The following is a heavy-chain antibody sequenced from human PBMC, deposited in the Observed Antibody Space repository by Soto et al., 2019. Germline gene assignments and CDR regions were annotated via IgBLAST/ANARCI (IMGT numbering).Heavy chain of an antibody. CDR3: ARHGYDGSGSPYPAD. CDR2: IYYFGST. D-gene: IGHD3-10*01. V-gene: IGHV4-59*11. CDR1: GVSMRGHF. Sequence: CENLSLTCTVPGVSMRGHFQSLIRPAPGNGVEWIGVIYYFGSTDYNPSLKSRITISVDTSKRQFSLRLTSVTAADTAVYYCARHGYDGSGSPYPADWGPGAKVTVSS. J-gene: IGHJ4*02.